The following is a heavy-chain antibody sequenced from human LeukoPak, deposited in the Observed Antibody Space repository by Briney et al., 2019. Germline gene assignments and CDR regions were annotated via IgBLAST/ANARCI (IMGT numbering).Heavy chain of an antibody. J-gene: IGHJ4*02. CDR3: ARESHYGYCSSTSCLGY. V-gene: IGHV3-21*01. CDR1: GFTFSSYS. D-gene: IGHD2-2*01. CDR2: ISSSSSYI. Sequence: PGGSLRLSCAAPGFTFSSYSMNWVRQAPGKGLEWVSPISSSSSYICYADAGKGRFTISRDNAKNSLYLQMNSLRGEDTAVYYCARESHYGYCSSTSCLGYWGQGTLVTVSS.